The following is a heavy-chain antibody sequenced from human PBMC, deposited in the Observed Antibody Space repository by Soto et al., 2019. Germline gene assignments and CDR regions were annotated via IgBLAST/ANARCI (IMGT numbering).Heavy chain of an antibody. CDR2: IYYSGST. D-gene: IGHD3-9*01. J-gene: IGHJ4*02. Sequence: SETLSLTCTVSGGSISSYYWSWIRQPPGKGLEWIGYIYYSGSTNYNPSLKSRVTISVDTSKNQFSLKLSSVTAADTAVYYCARVYYDILTGYYKWFDYWGQGTLVTVSS. CDR3: ARVYYDILTGYYKWFDY. V-gene: IGHV4-59*08. CDR1: GGSISSYY.